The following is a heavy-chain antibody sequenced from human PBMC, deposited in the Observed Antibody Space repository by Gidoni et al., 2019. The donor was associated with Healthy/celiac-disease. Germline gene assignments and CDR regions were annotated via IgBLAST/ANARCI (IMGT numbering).Heavy chain of an antibody. Sequence: QVQLQQSGPGLVKPSQTLSLTCAISGDSVSSHSAAWNWIRQSPSRGLEWLGRTYYRSKWYNDYAVSVKSRITINPDTSKNQFSLQLNSVTPEDTAVYYCARSSGVDAYFDYGMDVWGQGTTVTVSS. CDR3: ARSSGVDAYFDYGMDV. V-gene: IGHV6-1*01. CDR1: GDSVSSHSAA. D-gene: IGHD1-26*01. J-gene: IGHJ6*02. CDR2: TYYRSKWYN.